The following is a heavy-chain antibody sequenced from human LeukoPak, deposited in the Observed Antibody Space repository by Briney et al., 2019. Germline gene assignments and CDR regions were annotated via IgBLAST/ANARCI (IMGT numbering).Heavy chain of an antibody. CDR3: ARVVGDSNGYSPNDY. CDR1: GYTFTSYA. D-gene: IGHD3-22*01. V-gene: IGHV1-3*01. J-gene: IGHJ4*02. CDR2: INAGNGNT. Sequence: ASVKVSCKASGYTFTSYAMHWVRQAPGQRLEWMGWINAGNGNTKYSQKFQGRVTITRDTSASTAYMELSSLRSEDTAVYYCARVVGDSNGYSPNDYWGQGTLVTVSS.